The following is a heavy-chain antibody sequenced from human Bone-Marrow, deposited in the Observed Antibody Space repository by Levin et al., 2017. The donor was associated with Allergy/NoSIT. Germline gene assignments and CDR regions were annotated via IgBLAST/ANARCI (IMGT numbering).Heavy chain of an antibody. CDR2: ISPTDNII. J-gene: IGHJ3*01. D-gene: IGHD3-16*02. CDR3: AKDFATYIWGSYRNDAFDV. V-gene: IGHV3-23*01. Sequence: PPGGSLRLSCEASGFTFSTFAMSWVRQAPGKGLEWVSAISPTDNIIYYSDALKGRFTISRDNGKNTLYLQMNSLRADDTAIYYCAKDFATYIWGSYRNDAFDVWGQGTMVTVSS. CDR1: GFTFSTFA.